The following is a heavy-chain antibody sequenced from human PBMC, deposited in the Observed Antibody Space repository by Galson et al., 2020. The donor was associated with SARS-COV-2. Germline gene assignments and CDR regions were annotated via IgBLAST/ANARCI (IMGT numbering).Heavy chain of an antibody. Sequence: GESLKISCAASGFTFSSYAMAWVRQAPGKGLQWVALLNHIGDATNYADSLQGRFTISRDNSRNILYLQLNNLRGDDTAVYFCAKEGGTGWATDYFQHWGQGTLVSVSS. V-gene: IGHV3-23*01. D-gene: IGHD6-19*01. J-gene: IGHJ1*01. CDR3: AKEGGTGWATDYFQH. CDR1: GFTFSSYA. CDR2: LNHIGDAT.